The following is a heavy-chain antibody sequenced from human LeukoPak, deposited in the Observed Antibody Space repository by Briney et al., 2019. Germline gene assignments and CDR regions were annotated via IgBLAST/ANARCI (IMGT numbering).Heavy chain of an antibody. CDR1: GFTFTTYS. CDR2: IRYDGSNK. CDR3: AKDLYDSSGPSAFDI. J-gene: IGHJ3*02. V-gene: IGHV3-30*02. Sequence: PGGSLRLSCEASGFTFTTYSMTWVRQAPGKGLEGVAFIRYDGSNKYYADSVKGRFTISRDNSKNTLYLQMNSLRAEDTAVYYCAKDLYDSSGPSAFDIWGQGTMVTVSS. D-gene: IGHD3-22*01.